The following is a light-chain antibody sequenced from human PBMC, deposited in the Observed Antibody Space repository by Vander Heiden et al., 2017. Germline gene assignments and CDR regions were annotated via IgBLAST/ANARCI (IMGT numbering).Light chain of an antibody. V-gene: IGKV2-30*01. J-gene: IGKJ4*01. CDR3: MQGTHWPLT. CDR1: HSLVYSDGNTY. CDR2: KVS. Sequence: DVAMTQSPLSLPVAFGQPASISCRSSHSLVYSDGNTYLTWFQQTPGQSPRRLMYKVSNRDSGVPDRFSGSGSGTDFTLKISRVEAEDVGVYYCMQGTHWPLTFGGGTKVEIK.